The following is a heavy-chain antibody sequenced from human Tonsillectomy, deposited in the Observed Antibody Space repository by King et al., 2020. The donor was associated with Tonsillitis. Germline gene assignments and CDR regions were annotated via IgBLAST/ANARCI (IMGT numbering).Heavy chain of an antibody. Sequence: QLVESGGVVVQPGGSLRLSCAASGFTFDDYTMHWVRQAPGKGLEWVSLISWDGGSTYYADSVKGRFTISRDNSKNSLYLQMNSLRTEDTALYYCAKDRGSGSYYQYYFDYWGQGTLVTVSS. CDR3: AKDRGSGSYYQYYFDY. J-gene: IGHJ4*02. CDR1: GFTFDDYT. CDR2: ISWDGGST. D-gene: IGHD3-10*01. V-gene: IGHV3-43*01.